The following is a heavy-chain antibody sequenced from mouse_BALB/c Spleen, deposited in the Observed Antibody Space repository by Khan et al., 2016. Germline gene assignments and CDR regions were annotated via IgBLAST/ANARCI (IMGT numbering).Heavy chain of an antibody. J-gene: IGHJ4*01. CDR2: VNPNTGGT. CDR3: LRDAMDY. Sequence: VQLQQSGPDLVKPGASVKISCKASGYSFTGYYIYWVKQSHGKSLEWIGRVNPNTGGTSYNKTFKGKAVLTIDKSSTTAYMELRSLTSEDSAVYDCLRDAMDYWGQGTSVTVSS. V-gene: IGHV1-26*01. CDR1: GYSFTGYY. D-gene: IGHD1-1*01.